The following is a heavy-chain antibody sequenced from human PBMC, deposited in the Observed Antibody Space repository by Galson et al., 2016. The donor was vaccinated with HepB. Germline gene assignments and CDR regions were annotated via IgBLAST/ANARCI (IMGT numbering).Heavy chain of an antibody. D-gene: IGHD4-17*01. CDR1: GYRLTDYW. J-gene: IGHJ6*02. CDR2: IDPDDSYT. Sequence: QSGAEVKEPGESLRISCQGSGYRLTDYWITWVRQVPGKGLQWMGRIDPDDSYTNYSPSFQGHVTISVDQSINTAYLPWSTLKASDPAIYYCARALEYGSRNYYDYYAMDVWGPGTTVIVSS. V-gene: IGHV5-10-1*01. CDR3: ARALEYGSRNYYDYYAMDV.